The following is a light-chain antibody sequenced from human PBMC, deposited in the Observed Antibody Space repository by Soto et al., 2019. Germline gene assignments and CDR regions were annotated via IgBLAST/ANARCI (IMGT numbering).Light chain of an antibody. CDR1: QSVSSRS. J-gene: IGKJ2*01. CDR3: QRYGSASYT. CDR2: DAS. V-gene: IGKV3-20*01. Sequence: EIVLTQSPGTLSLSPGERATLSCRASQSVSSRSLAWYQQKRGQAPRLLIYDASRRAPGIPDRFSGSGSGTDVTLTIGRLEPEDKAGYPCQRYGSASYTCGQGTKLEIK.